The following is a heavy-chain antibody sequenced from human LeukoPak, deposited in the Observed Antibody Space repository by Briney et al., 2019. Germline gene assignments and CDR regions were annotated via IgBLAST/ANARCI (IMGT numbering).Heavy chain of an antibody. D-gene: IGHD2-2*01. CDR2: IIPIFGTA. CDR3: ARVGYCSSTSCFVLDY. V-gene: IGHV1-69*13. CDR1: GGTFSSYA. J-gene: IGHJ4*02. Sequence: SVKVSCKASGGTFSSYAISWVRQAPGQGLEWMGGIIPIFGTASYAQKFQGRVTITADESTSTAYMELSSLRSEDTAVYYCARVGYCSSTSCFVLDYWGQGTLVTVSS.